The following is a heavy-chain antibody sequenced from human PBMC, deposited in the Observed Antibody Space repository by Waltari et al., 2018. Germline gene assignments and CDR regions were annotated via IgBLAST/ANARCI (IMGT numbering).Heavy chain of an antibody. CDR2: ISGSGGST. D-gene: IGHD3-3*01. Sequence: EVQLVESGGDLVQPGGSLRLSCAASGLTFRRYAMSWVRQAPGKGLEWVSAISGSGGSTYYADSVKGRFTFSRDNSKNTLYLQMNSLRAGDTAVYYCAKDFWTGYFDYWGQGTLVTVSS. V-gene: IGHV3-23*04. J-gene: IGHJ4*02. CDR3: AKDFWTGYFDY. CDR1: GLTFRRYA.